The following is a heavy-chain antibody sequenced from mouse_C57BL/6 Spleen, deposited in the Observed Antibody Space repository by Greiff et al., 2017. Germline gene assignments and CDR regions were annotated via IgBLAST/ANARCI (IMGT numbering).Heavy chain of an antibody. CDR3: TPSTMVTTGDY. CDR2: IDPETGGT. D-gene: IGHD2-2*01. V-gene: IGHV1-15*01. Sequence: QVQLQQSGAELVRPGASVTLSCKASGYTFTDYEMHWVKQTPVHGLEWIGAIDPETGGTAYNQKFKGKAILTAAKSSSTAYMELRSLTSEDSAVYYCTPSTMVTTGDYWGQGTTLTVSS. J-gene: IGHJ2*01. CDR1: GYTFTDYE.